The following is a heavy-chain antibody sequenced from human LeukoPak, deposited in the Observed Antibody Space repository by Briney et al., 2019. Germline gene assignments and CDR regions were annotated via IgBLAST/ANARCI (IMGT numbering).Heavy chain of an antibody. D-gene: IGHD6-13*01. CDR3: AREYSSSWYPAHFDY. V-gene: IGHV1-69*13. CDR2: IIPIFGRA. J-gene: IGHJ4*02. CDR1: GGTFSSYA. Sequence: GASVTVSFKASGGTFSSYAISWVRQGPGQGLEWMGGIIPIFGRANYAQKFQGRVTITADESTSTAYMELSSLRSEDTAVYYCAREYSSSWYPAHFDYWGQGTLVTVSS.